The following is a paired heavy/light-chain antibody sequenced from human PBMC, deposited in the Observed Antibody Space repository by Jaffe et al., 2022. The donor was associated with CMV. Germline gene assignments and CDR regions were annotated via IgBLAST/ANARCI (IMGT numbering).Heavy chain of an antibody. CDR3: ARDHLRNALDI. V-gene: IGHV3-33*08. J-gene: IGHJ3*02. CDR2: IWHDGSKK. Sequence: QEQLVESGGGVVQPGSSLRLSCTASGFIFSNYGMHWVRRAPGKGLEWVAVIWHDGSKKNLADPVKGRFTISRDNSDNTLYLQMNSLRAEDTAVYYCARDHLRNALDIWGQGTMVTVSA. D-gene: IGHD5-12*01. CDR1: GFIFSNYG.
Light chain of an antibody. J-gene: IGLJ3*02. V-gene: IGLV2-14*03. Sequence: QSALTQPASVSGSPGQSITISCTGTTSDVGGSNYVSWYQQHPGRAPKLLIYDVDNRPSGVSSRFSGSESGTTASLTISGLQAEDEAEYYCSSYTSSSTSRVFGGGTKLTVL. CDR2: DVD. CDR3: SSYTSSSTSRV. CDR1: TSDVGGSNY.